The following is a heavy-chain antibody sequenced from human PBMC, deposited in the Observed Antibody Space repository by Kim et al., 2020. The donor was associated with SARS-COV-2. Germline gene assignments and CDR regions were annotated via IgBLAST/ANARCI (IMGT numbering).Heavy chain of an antibody. D-gene: IGHD1-26*01. CDR1: GYTFTGYY. CDR3: ARAYIVGANPYPED. Sequence: ASVKVSCKASGYTFTGYYMHWVRQAPGQGLEWIGRINPNSGGTNYAQKFQGRVTMTMDTSISTAYMELSRLRSDDTAVYYCARAYIVGANPYPEDWGQGTLVTVSS. V-gene: IGHV1-2*06. J-gene: IGHJ4*02. CDR2: INPNSGGT.